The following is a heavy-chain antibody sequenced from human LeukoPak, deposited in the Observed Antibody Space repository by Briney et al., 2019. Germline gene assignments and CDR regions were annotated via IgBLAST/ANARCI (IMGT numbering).Heavy chain of an antibody. Sequence: PGGSLRLSCAASGFTFSSYEMNWVRQAPGKGLEWVSYISTSGTTVYYADSVKGRFTISRDNAKSSLYLQMSSLRAEDTAVYYCARDLYRSSPGVDYWGQGTLVTVSS. J-gene: IGHJ4*02. CDR2: ISTSGTTV. V-gene: IGHV3-48*03. CDR3: ARDLYRSSPGVDY. CDR1: GFTFSSYE. D-gene: IGHD6-13*01.